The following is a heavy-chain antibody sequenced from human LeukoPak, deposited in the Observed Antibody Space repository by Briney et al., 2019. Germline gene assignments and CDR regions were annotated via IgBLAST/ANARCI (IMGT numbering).Heavy chain of an antibody. CDR2: IIPIFSTA. Sequence: SVTLSCKASGGTFSSYAISWVRQAPGQGLEWRGGIIPIFSTANYAKKFQSRVTITTDASTRTAYMELSSLRSEDTAVYYCASPSYYYERSGYYSFDYWGQGTLVTVSS. CDR1: GGTFSSYA. V-gene: IGHV1-69*05. D-gene: IGHD3-22*01. CDR3: ASPSYYYERSGYYSFDY. J-gene: IGHJ4*02.